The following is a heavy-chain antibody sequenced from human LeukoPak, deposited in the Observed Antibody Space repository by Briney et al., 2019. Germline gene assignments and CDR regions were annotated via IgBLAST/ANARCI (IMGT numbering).Heavy chain of an antibody. J-gene: IGHJ6*04. CDR3: ARHSGLRSPLGV. V-gene: IGHV4-59*08. D-gene: IGHD3-3*01. Sequence: SETLSLTCTVSGGSISGYYWSWSRQPPGKGVEWIGNLYYMRGAWYKSSLKSRVTTSVDTSKNQFSLKLSSVTAADMAVYYCARHSGLRSPLGVWGKGTTVAVSS. CDR2: LYYMRGA. CDR1: GGSISGYY.